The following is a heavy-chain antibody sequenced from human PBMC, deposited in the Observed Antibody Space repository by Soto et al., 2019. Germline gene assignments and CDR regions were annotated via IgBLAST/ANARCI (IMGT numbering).Heavy chain of an antibody. CDR2: MSPNSGNT. CDR1: GYTFTSYD. D-gene: IGHD6-25*01. Sequence: ASVKVSCKASGYTFTSYDINWVRQATGQGLEWMGWMSPNSGNTAYAQKFQGRVTMTRNTSISTAYMELSSLRSEDTAVYYCARETAGRFDYWGQGTLVTVSS. CDR3: ARETAGRFDY. V-gene: IGHV1-8*01. J-gene: IGHJ4*02.